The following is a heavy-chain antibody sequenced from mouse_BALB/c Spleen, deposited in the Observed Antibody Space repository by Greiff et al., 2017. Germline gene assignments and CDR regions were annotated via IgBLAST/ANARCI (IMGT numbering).Heavy chain of an antibody. CDR3: AREHIYYGYFAY. V-gene: IGHV3-6*02. D-gene: IGHD2-2*01. CDR1: GYAFTSGYF. Sequence: EVKLVESGPGLVKPSQSLSLTCSVSGYAFTSGYFWYWIRRPRGNLLEWMGYISYDGSNNYNPSLKNRTTITPDTSKNQFFLKLNSVTTEDTATYYCAREHIYYGYFAYWGQGTTVTVSS. CDR2: ISYDGSN. J-gene: IGHJ4*01.